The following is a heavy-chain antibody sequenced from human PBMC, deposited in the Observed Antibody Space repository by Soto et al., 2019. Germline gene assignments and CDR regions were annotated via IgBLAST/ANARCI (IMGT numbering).Heavy chain of an antibody. CDR3: ARDRSGGIAVAGETDAFDI. V-gene: IGHV4-4*02. CDR2: IYHSGST. D-gene: IGHD6-19*01. CDR1: GGSISSSNW. Sequence: SETLSLTCAVSGGSISSSNWWSWVRQPPGKGLEWIGEIYHSGSTNYNPSLKSRVTISVDKSKNQFSLKLSSVTAADTAVYYCARDRSGGIAVAGETDAFDIWGQGTMVTVSS. J-gene: IGHJ3*02.